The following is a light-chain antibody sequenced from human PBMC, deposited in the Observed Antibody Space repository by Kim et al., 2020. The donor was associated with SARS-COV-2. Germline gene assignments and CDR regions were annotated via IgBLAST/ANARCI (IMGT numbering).Light chain of an antibody. CDR1: SSDVGAYNT. J-gene: IGLJ1*01. CDR3: SSLTNSGTYI. CDR2: GVS. V-gene: IGLV2-14*03. Sequence: GQSIAIPFTGTSSDVGAYNTISWYQQHPGEAPRLMIAGVSRRPSGVSDRFSGSKSGNTSSLTISGLQAEDEADYYCSSLTNSGTYIFGTGTKLTVL.